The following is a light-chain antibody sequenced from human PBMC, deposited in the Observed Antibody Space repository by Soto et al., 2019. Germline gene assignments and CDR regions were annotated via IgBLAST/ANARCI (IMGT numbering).Light chain of an antibody. CDR3: QQYSDWPLT. Sequence: EIVMTQSPATLSVSPGERATLSCRASQSVSSNLAWYQQKPGQAPRLLIFGASTRATGTPARFSGSGSETEFTLTISSLQYEDFEVYYCQQYSDWPLTLGGGTKVDIK. J-gene: IGKJ4*01. CDR2: GAS. V-gene: IGKV3D-15*01. CDR1: QSVSSN.